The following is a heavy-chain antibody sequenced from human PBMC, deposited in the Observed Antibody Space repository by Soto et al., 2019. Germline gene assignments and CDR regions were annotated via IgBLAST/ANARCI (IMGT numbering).Heavy chain of an antibody. CDR3: ARGIVIGQFDH. D-gene: IGHD2-2*01. CDR1: GDTFTRYT. CDR2: INPDNGNT. Sequence: ASLKVSCKASGDTFTRYTMNWVRQAPGQRLEWMGLINPDNGNTKSSQKFQDRVIITRDTSASTAYMDLSSLRSEDTAVYYCARGIVIGQFDHWGQGTLVTVSS. V-gene: IGHV1-3*01. J-gene: IGHJ5*02.